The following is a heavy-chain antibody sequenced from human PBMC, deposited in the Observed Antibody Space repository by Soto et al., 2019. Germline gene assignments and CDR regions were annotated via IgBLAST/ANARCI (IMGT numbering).Heavy chain of an antibody. CDR2: ISAYNGNT. D-gene: IGHD5-18*01. CDR1: GYTFTSYG. J-gene: IGHJ3*02. Sequence: ASVKVSCKASGYTFTSYGISWVRQAPGQGLEWMGWISAYNGNTNYAQKLQGRVTMTRDTSISTAYMELSRLRSDDTAVYYCARAYTRVDTAMVTPAFDIWGQGTMVTVSS. CDR3: ARAYTRVDTAMVTPAFDI. V-gene: IGHV1-18*01.